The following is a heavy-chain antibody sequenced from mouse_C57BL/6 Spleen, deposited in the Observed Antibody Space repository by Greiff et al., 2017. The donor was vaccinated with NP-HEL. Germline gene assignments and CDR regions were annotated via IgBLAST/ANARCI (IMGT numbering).Heavy chain of an antibody. Sequence: VQLQQSGPELVKPGASVKISCKASGYTFTDYYMNWVKQSHGKSLEWIGDINPNSGGTSYNQKFKGKATLTVDKSSSTAYMELRSLTSEDSAVYYCARGSWFAYWGQGTLVTVSA. CDR3: ARGSWFAY. CDR1: GYTFTDYY. J-gene: IGHJ3*01. CDR2: INPNSGGT. V-gene: IGHV1-26*01.